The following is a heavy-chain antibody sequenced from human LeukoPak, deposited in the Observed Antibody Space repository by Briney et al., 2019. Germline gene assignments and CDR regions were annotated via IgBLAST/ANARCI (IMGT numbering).Heavy chain of an antibody. D-gene: IGHD3-10*02. J-gene: IGHJ6*04. CDR2: ISGSGGST. V-gene: IGHV3-23*01. CDR3: AELGITMIGGV. Sequence: GGSLGLSCAASGFTFSSYAMSWVRQAPGKGLEWVSAISGSGGSTYYADSVKGRFTISRDNAKNSLYLQMNSLRAEDTAVYYCAELGITMIGGVWGKGTTVTISS. CDR1: GFTFSSYA.